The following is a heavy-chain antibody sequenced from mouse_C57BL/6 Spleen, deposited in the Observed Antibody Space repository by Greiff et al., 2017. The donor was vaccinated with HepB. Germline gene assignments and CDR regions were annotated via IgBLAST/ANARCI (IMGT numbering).Heavy chain of an antibody. CDR1: GYTFTGYW. Sequence: QVQLQQSGAELMKPGASVKLSCKATGYTFTGYWIEWVKQRPGHGLEWIGEIFPGSGSTNYNEKFKGKATFTADTSSNTAYMQLSSLTTEDSAIYYCATPVYYGNQWGFAYWGQGTLVTVSA. V-gene: IGHV1-9*01. D-gene: IGHD2-1*01. CDR3: ATPVYYGNQWGFAY. J-gene: IGHJ3*01. CDR2: IFPGSGST.